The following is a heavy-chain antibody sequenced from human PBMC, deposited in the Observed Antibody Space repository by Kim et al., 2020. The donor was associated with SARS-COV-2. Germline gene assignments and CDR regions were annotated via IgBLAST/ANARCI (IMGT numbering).Heavy chain of an antibody. Sequence: ASVKVSCKASGYTFTGYYMHWVRQAPGQGLEWMGRINPNSGGTNYAQKFQGRVTMTRDTSISTSYMELSRLRSDDTAVYYCAREQQLGGGVIGFDYWGQGTLVTVSS. J-gene: IGHJ4*02. CDR1: GYTFTGYY. D-gene: IGHD6-13*01. CDR3: AREQQLGGGVIGFDY. CDR2: INPNSGGT. V-gene: IGHV1-2*06.